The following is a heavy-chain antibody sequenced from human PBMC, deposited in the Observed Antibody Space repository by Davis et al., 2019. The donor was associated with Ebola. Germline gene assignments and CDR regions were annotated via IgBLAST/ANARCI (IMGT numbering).Heavy chain of an antibody. CDR2: ISSSSSYI. Sequence: GESLKISCAASGFTFSSYSMNWVRQAPGKGLEWVSSISSSSSYIYYADSVKGRFTISRDNAKNSLYLQMNSLRAEDTAVYYCARARGSSSIRHFDYWGQGTLVTVSS. D-gene: IGHD6-6*01. V-gene: IGHV3-21*01. CDR1: GFTFSSYS. CDR3: ARARGSSSIRHFDY. J-gene: IGHJ4*02.